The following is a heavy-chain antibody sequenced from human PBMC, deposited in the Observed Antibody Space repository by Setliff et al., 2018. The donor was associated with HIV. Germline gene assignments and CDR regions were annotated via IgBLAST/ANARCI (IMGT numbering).Heavy chain of an antibody. CDR1: GFTVSSNS. D-gene: IGHD6-13*01. Sequence: PGGSLRLSCAASGFTVSSNSMTWVRQAPGKGLEWVSSISSSNSYRHYADSVKGRFTISRDNAKNSLYLQMSSLRSEDSAVYFCARGRGSSSSWPIDYWGQGTLVTVSS. CDR3: ARGRGSSSSWPIDY. J-gene: IGHJ4*02. CDR2: ISSSNSYR. V-gene: IGHV3-21*04.